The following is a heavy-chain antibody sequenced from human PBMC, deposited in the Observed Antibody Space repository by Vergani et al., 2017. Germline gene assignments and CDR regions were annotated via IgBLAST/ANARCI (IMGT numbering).Heavy chain of an antibody. CDR3: ARDPGGNQSRALXYDY. D-gene: IGHD4-23*01. Sequence: EVQLVESGGGLVQPGGSLRLSCAASGFTFSSYEMNWVRQAPGKGLEWVSSISSSSSYIYYADSVKGRFTIARDNAKNSLYLQMNSLRAEDTAVYDCARDPGGNQSRALXYDYWGQGTLVTVSS. CDR2: ISSSSSYI. CDR1: GFTFSSYE. J-gene: IGHJ4*02. V-gene: IGHV3-48*03.